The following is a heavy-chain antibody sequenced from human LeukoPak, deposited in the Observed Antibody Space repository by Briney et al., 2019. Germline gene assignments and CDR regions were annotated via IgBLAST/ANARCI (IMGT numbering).Heavy chain of an antibody. CDR2: ISSSGRTI. J-gene: IGHJ4*02. V-gene: IGHV3-48*03. CDR1: GFTFSSFE. Sequence: PGGSLRLSCAASGFTFSSFEMNWVRQAPGKGLEWVSYISSSGRTIYYADSVKGRFTISRDNAKNTLYLQMNSLRAEDTAVYYCARSMVTIPIPGGYWGQGTLVTVSS. D-gene: IGHD5-24*01. CDR3: ARSMVTIPIPGGY.